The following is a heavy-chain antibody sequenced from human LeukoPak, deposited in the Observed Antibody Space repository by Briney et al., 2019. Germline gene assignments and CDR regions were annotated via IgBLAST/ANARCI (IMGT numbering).Heavy chain of an antibody. CDR1: GYTFTSYA. J-gene: IGHJ5*02. CDR3: ARNRWEYSSSSNHGGYDWMFDP. V-gene: IGHV7-4-1*02. Sequence: ASVKVSCKASGYTFTSYAMNWVRQAPGQGLEWMGWINTNTGNPTYAQGFTGRFVFSLDTSVSTAYLQISSLKAEDTAVYYCARNRWEYSSSSNHGGYDWMFDPWGQGTLVTVSS. CDR2: INTNTGNP. D-gene: IGHD6-6*01.